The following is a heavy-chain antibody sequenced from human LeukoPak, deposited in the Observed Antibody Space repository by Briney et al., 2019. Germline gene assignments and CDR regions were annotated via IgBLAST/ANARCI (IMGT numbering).Heavy chain of an antibody. J-gene: IGHJ4*02. CDR3: AISYYDTSGPFDY. Sequence: GGSLGLSCAASGFTFSNYNMNWVRQAPGKGLEWVSSISRSRTYIYYADSVKGRFTISRDNAKNSLYLQMNSLRAEDTAVYYCAISYYDTSGPFDYWGQGTLVTVSS. D-gene: IGHD3-22*01. CDR1: GFTFSNYN. V-gene: IGHV3-21*01. CDR2: ISRSRTYI.